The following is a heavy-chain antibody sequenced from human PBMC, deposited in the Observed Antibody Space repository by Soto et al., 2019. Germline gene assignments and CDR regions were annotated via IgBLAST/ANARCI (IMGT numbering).Heavy chain of an antibody. Sequence: PSETLSLTCTVSGDSISNGGYYWSWIRQHPGKGLEWIGYIYFSGSTHYNPSLKSRLTISLDTSQNQLSLRLDSVTAADTAVYYCARDARGGRSGWYCFDYWGQGTLVTVSS. CDR2: IYFSGST. V-gene: IGHV4-31*03. CDR3: ARDARGGRSGWYCFDY. CDR1: GDSISNGGYY. D-gene: IGHD6-19*01. J-gene: IGHJ4*02.